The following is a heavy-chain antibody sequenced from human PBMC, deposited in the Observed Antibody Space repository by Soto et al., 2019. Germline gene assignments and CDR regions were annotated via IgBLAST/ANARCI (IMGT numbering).Heavy chain of an antibody. CDR1: GGPISNHY. CDR3: ARDHPHSYGVYYFAY. D-gene: IGHD5-18*01. Sequence: PSGTLPHTCTVSGGPISNHYCNRIPPSPGKGLEWIGYIYSSGSTHYNPSLQNRVTISIDTSKNQVSLKVNSVTAADTAVYYCARDHPHSYGVYYFAYWGQGTSVTVS. V-gene: IGHV4-59*11. J-gene: IGHJ4*02. CDR2: IYSSGST.